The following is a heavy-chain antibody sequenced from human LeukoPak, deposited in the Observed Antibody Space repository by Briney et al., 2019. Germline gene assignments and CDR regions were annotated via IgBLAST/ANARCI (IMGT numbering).Heavy chain of an antibody. CDR2: ISSSGSYI. J-gene: IGHJ4*02. CDR3: ARDLHWNSVDY. Sequence: GGSLRLSCAASGFTFSSYSMNWVRQAPGKGLGWVSSISSSGSYIFYADSVKGRFTISRDNAKNTLYLQMNSLRAEDTGVYYCARDLHWNSVDYWGQGTLVSVSS. D-gene: IGHD1-7*01. V-gene: IGHV3-21*01. CDR1: GFTFSSYS.